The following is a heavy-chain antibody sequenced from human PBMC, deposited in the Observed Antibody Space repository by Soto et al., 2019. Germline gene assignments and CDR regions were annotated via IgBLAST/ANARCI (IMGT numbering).Heavy chain of an antibody. Sequence: SVKVSCKASGGTFSSYAISWVRQAPGQGLEWMGGIIPIFGTANYAQKFQGRVTITADESTSTAYMELSSLRSEDTAVYYCARDRVYCGGDCYSNPFDYWGQGTLVTVSS. V-gene: IGHV1-69*13. CDR2: IIPIFGTA. J-gene: IGHJ4*02. CDR3: ARDRVYCGGDCYSNPFDY. CDR1: GGTFSSYA. D-gene: IGHD2-21*02.